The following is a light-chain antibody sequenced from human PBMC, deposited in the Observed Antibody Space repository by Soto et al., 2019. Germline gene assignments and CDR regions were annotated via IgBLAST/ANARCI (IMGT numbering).Light chain of an antibody. CDR2: GTS. Sequence: EVVLTQSPGTLSLSRGERATLSCRASERIYSAYLGWYQQKPGQAPKLLIYGTSSRATGIPDRFSGSGSGTDFTLTISRLEPEDFAVYYCQQYYSTPYTFGQGTKLEIK. CDR3: QQYYSTPYT. V-gene: IGKV3-20*01. CDR1: ERIYSAY. J-gene: IGKJ2*01.